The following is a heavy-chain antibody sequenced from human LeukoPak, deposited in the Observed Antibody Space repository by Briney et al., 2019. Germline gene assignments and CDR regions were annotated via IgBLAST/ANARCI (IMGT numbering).Heavy chain of an antibody. D-gene: IGHD1-26*01. CDR3: GRALGSPLDY. CDR2: IYSGGST. Sequence: GGSLRLSCAASGFIVSSNYMSWVRQAPGKGLEWVSVIYSGGSTYYADSVKGRFTISRDNAKNTLYLQMNSLRAEDTAVYYCGRALGSPLDYWGQGTLVTVSS. J-gene: IGHJ4*02. CDR1: GFIVSSNY. V-gene: IGHV3-53*01.